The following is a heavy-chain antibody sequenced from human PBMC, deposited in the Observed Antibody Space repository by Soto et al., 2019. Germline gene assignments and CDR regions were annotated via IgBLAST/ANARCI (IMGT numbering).Heavy chain of an antibody. Sequence: EVQLVESGGGLVKPGGSLRLSCAASGFTFSSYSMNWVRQAPGKGLEWVSFVSSSSNDIYYADSVKGRFTISRDNVKNSLYMQMNSLRAEDTAVYYCASGQRLLWFGELIGDYFNYWGQGTLVTVSS. CDR3: ASGQRLLWFGELIGDYFNY. D-gene: IGHD3-10*01. CDR1: GFTFSSYS. J-gene: IGHJ4*02. V-gene: IGHV3-21*01. CDR2: VSSSSNDI.